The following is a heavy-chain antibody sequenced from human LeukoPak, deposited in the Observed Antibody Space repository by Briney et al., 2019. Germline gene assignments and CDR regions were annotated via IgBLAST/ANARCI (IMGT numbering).Heavy chain of an antibody. CDR2: INHSGST. Sequence: SETLSLTCAVYGGSFSGYYWSWIRQPPGKGLEWIGEINHSGSTNYNPSLKSRVTISVDTSKNQFSLKLSSVTAADTAVYYCARVHIANAFDLWGQGTMVIVSS. V-gene: IGHV4-34*01. CDR1: GGSFSGYY. CDR3: ARVHIANAFDL. J-gene: IGHJ3*01. D-gene: IGHD5-12*01.